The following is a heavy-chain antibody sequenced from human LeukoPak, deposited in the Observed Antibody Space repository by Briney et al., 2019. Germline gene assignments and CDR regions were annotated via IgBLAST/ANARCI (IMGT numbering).Heavy chain of an antibody. CDR1: GGSISTYY. Sequence: SETLSLTCTLSGGSISTYYWSWIRQPPGKGLEWIGYIYYSGSTNYNPSLKSRVTISVDTSKNQFSLKLSSVTAADTAVYYCARVLGYGSGSYAFYYYYMDVWGKGTTVTISS. CDR3: ARVLGYGSGSYAFYYYYMDV. D-gene: IGHD3-10*01. CDR2: IYYSGST. J-gene: IGHJ6*03. V-gene: IGHV4-59*01.